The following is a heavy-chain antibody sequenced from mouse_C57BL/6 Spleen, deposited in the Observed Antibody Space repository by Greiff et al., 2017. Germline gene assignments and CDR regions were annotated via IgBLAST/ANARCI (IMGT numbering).Heavy chain of an antibody. V-gene: IGHV6-3*01. CDR1: GFTFSNYW. CDR2: IRLKSDNYAT. J-gene: IGHJ1*03. Sequence: EVKVEESGGGLVQPGGSMKLSCVASGFTFSNYWMNWVRQSPEKGLEWVAQIRLKSDNYATHYAESVKGRFTISRDDSKSSVYLQMNNLRAEDTGIYYCTAHYYGGSFVFDVWGTGTTVTVSS. D-gene: IGHD1-1*01. CDR3: TAHYYGGSFVFDV.